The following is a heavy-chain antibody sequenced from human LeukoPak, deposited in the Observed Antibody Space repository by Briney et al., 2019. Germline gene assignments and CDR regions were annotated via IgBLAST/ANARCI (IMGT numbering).Heavy chain of an antibody. CDR2: ISSSSGYI. CDR3: AKVLRQWTRALLFDY. J-gene: IGHJ4*02. CDR1: GFTFSTYS. Sequence: GGSLRLSCAASGFTFSTYSINWVRQAPGKGLEWVSSISSSSGYIYYADSVKGRFTISRDNAKNSLYLQMNSLRADDTAVYYCAKVLRQWTRALLFDYWGQGTLVTVSS. V-gene: IGHV3-21*04. D-gene: IGHD3-16*01.